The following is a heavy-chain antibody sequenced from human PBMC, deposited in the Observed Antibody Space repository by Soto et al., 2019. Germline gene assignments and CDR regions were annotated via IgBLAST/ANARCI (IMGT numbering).Heavy chain of an antibody. D-gene: IGHD1-26*01. J-gene: IGHJ6*02. V-gene: IGHV4-59*08. Sequence: NPSETLSLTCTVSGGSISSYYWSWIRQPPGKGLEWIGYIYYSGSTNYNPSLKSRVTISVDTSKDQFSLTLSSVTAADTAVYYCVRQGIGVLHGLVDVWGQGTTVTVS. CDR2: IYYSGST. CDR3: VRQGIGVLHGLVDV. CDR1: GGSISSYY.